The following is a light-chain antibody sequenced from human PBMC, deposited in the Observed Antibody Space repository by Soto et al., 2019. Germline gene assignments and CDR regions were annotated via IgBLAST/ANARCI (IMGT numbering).Light chain of an antibody. J-gene: IGKJ3*01. Sequence: DTQMTQSPSTLSASVGDRVTITCRASQSISSSLAWYQQKPGRAPQLLMYMASTLESGVPSRFGGSGSGTEFNLPISSLQPDDFATYYCQQYKTYPFIFGPGTKVDIK. CDR3: QQYKTYPFI. V-gene: IGKV1-5*03. CDR1: QSISSS. CDR2: MAS.